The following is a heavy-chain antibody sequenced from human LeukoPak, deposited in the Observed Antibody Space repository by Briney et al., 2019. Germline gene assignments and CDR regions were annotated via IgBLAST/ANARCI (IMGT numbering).Heavy chain of an antibody. CDR3: ARSVEGYCSGTSCYYYYYYMDV. V-gene: IGHV4-59*01. CDR2: IYYSGST. D-gene: IGHD2-15*01. CDR1: GGSISSYY. Sequence: PSETLSLTCTVSGGSISSYYWSWIRQPPGKGLEWIGYIYYSGSTNYNPSLKSRVTISVDTSKNQFSLKLRPVTAADTAVYYCARSVEGYCSGTSCYYYYYYMDVWGKGTTVTVSS. J-gene: IGHJ6*03.